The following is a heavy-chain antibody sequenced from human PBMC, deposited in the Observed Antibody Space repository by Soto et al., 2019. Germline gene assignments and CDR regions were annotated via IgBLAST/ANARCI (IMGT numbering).Heavy chain of an antibody. Sequence: SETLSLTCAVYGGSFSGYYWSWIRQPPGKGLEWIGEINHSGSTNYNPSLKSRVTISVDTSKNQLSLKLSSVTAADTAVYYCARRPTNYYYYYMDVWGKGTTVTVSS. CDR1: GGSFSGYY. J-gene: IGHJ6*03. CDR2: INHSGST. CDR3: ARRPTNYYYYYMDV. V-gene: IGHV4-34*01.